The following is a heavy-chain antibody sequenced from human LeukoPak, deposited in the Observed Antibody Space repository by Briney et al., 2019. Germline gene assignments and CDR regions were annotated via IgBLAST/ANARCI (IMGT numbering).Heavy chain of an antibody. Sequence: PGGSLRLSCAASGFIFDDHAMHWVRQAPGKGLEWVSGINWNSGSIGYADSVKGRFTISRDSANNSLYLQMNSLRTEDTAFYYCAKDYGSESYYNVFDYWGQGTLVTVSS. CDR1: GFIFDDHA. CDR2: INWNSGSI. V-gene: IGHV3-9*01. J-gene: IGHJ4*02. D-gene: IGHD3-10*01. CDR3: AKDYGSESYYNVFDY.